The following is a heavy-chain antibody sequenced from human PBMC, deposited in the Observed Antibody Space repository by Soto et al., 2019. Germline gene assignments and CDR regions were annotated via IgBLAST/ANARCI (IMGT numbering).Heavy chain of an antibody. Sequence: QVQLQESGPGLVKPSQTLSLTCTVSGGSISSGDYYWSWIRQPPGKGLEWIGYIYYSGSTYYNPSLKSRVTISVDTSKNQFSLKLSSVTAADTAVYYCARDYFGYYDSSGYPRWFDPWGQGTLVTVSS. J-gene: IGHJ5*02. CDR1: GGSISSGDYY. D-gene: IGHD3-22*01. V-gene: IGHV4-30-4*01. CDR2: IYYSGST. CDR3: ARDYFGYYDSSGYPRWFDP.